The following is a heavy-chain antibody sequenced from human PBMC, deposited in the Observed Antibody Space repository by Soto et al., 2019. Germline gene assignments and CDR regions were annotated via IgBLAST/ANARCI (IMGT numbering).Heavy chain of an antibody. CDR2: ISGSGGST. CDR1: GFTFSSYA. CDR3: AKDGSGSYYPLYYFDY. Sequence: EVQLLESGGGLVQPGGSLRLSCAASGFTFSSYAMSWVRQAPGKGLEWVSAISGSGGSTYYADSVKGRFTISRDNSKNTLYLQMNSLRAEDTAVYYCAKDGSGSYYPLYYFDYWGQGTLVIVSS. D-gene: IGHD3-10*01. V-gene: IGHV3-23*01. J-gene: IGHJ4*02.